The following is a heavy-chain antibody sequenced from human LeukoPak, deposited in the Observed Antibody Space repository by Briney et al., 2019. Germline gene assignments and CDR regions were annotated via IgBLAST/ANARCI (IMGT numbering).Heavy chain of an antibody. CDR3: ARDINY. J-gene: IGHJ4*02. V-gene: IGHV4-59*11. CDR1: GGSISSHY. Sequence: SETLSLTCTVSGGSISSHYWSWIRQPPGKGLEWIGYIYYSGSTNYNPSLKSRVTISVDTSKNQFSLKLSSVTAADTAVYYCARDINYRGQGTLVTVSS. CDR2: IYYSGST.